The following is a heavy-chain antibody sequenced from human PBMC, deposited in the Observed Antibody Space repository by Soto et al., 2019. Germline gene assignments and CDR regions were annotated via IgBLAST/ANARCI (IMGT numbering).Heavy chain of an antibody. CDR1: GGTFGSYT. V-gene: IGHV1-69*06. J-gene: IGHJ6*02. D-gene: IGHD1-26*01. CDR3: ARQKGRPPHFYSGMDV. CDR2: IIPMFGTA. Sequence: QVHLVQSGAEVKKPGSSVKVSCTASGGTFGSYTVTWVRQAPGQGLEWMGEIIPMFGTASYAQKFQGRVTLTADKSTTTAHMELSSLSSDDTAVYFCARQKGRPPHFYSGMDVWGQGTMVTVSS.